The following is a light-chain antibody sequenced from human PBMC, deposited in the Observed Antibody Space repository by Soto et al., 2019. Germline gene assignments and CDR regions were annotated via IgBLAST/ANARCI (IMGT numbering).Light chain of an antibody. CDR3: QHYNSYSEA. CDR1: QTISSW. J-gene: IGKJ1*01. V-gene: IGKV1-5*03. CDR2: KAS. Sequence: DIQRTQSPSTLSGSVGDRVTITCRASQTISSWLAWYQQKPGKAPKLLIYKASTLKSGVPSRFSGSGSGTEGTLTISSLKPDDCATYYCQHYNSYSEAFGQGTKVDIK.